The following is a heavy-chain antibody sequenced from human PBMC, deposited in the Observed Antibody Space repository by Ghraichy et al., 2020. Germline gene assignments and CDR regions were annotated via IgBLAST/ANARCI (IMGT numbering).Heavy chain of an antibody. Sequence: GGSLRLSCAASGFTFSSYSMNWVRQAPGKGLEWVSYISSSSSTIYYADSVKGRFTISRDNAKNSLYLQMNSLRDEDTAVYYCARPYCSSTSCYGCFDYWGQGTLVTVSS. D-gene: IGHD2-2*01. CDR1: GFTFSSYS. J-gene: IGHJ4*02. CDR2: ISSSSSTI. CDR3: ARPYCSSTSCYGCFDY. V-gene: IGHV3-48*02.